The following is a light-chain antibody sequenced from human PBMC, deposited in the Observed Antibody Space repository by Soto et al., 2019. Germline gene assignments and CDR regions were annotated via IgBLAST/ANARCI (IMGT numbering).Light chain of an antibody. CDR3: QQRSNWPPYT. CDR2: DAS. CDR1: QSVSSY. J-gene: IGKJ2*01. Sequence: EIVLTQYPATLSLSPGKIATLSCRASQSVSSYLAWYHQKPGQAPRLLIYDASNSATGIPASFSGSGSGTDFTLTISSLEPEDFAVYYCQQRSNWPPYTVGQGTKLEIK. V-gene: IGKV3-11*01.